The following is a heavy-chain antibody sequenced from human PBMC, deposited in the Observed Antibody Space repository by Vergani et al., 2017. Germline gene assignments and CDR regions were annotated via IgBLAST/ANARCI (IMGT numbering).Heavy chain of an antibody. CDR1: GGTFSSYA. V-gene: IGHV1-69*13. D-gene: IGHD2-15*01. CDR3: ARDRSPCSGGSCYPHYYYYYGMDV. J-gene: IGHJ6*02. CDR2: IIPIFGTA. Sequence: QVQLVQSGAEVKKPGSSVKVSCKASGGTFSSYAISWVRQAHGQGLEWMGRIIPIFGTANYAQKFQGRVTITADESTSTAYMELSSLRSEDTAVYYCARDRSPCSGGSCYPHYYYYYGMDVWGQGTTVTVSS.